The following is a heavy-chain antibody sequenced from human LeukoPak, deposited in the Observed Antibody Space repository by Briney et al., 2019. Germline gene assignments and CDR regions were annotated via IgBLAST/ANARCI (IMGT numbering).Heavy chain of an antibody. CDR2: IYYSGNT. V-gene: IGHV4-59*12. Sequence: NPSETLSLTCTVSGGSITSDHWNWIRQPPGKGLEWIGCIYYSGNTYYNPSLKSRVAISVDMSKNQFSLKLSSVTAADTAVYYCARPRYRTGTPLDYWGQGTLVTVSS. D-gene: IGHD1-1*01. J-gene: IGHJ4*02. CDR3: ARPRYRTGTPLDY. CDR1: GGSITSDH.